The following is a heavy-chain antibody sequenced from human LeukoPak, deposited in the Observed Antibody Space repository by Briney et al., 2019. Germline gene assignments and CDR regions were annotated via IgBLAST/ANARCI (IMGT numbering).Heavy chain of an antibody. CDR3: ARTLAAVAGRKRYYFDY. V-gene: IGHV1-46*01. CDR2: INPSGGST. D-gene: IGHD6-19*01. Sequence: GASVKVSCKASGYTFTSYYMHWVRQAPGQGLEWMGIINPSGGSTSYAQKFQGSVTMTRDTSTSTVYMELSSLRSEDTAVYYCARTLAAVAGRKRYYFDYWGQGTLVTVSS. CDR1: GYTFTSYY. J-gene: IGHJ4*02.